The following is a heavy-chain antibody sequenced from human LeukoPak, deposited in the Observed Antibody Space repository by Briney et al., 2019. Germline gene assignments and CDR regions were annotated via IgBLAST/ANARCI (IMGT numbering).Heavy chain of an antibody. Sequence: ASVKVSCKVSGYTLTELSMHWVRQAPGKGLEWMGGFDPEDGETIYAQKFQGGVTMTEDTSTDTAYMELSSLRSEDTAVYYCAREGVWKGSTWYLNWFDPWGQGTLVTVSS. CDR1: GYTLTELS. CDR3: AREGVWKGSTWYLNWFDP. V-gene: IGHV1-24*01. CDR2: FDPEDGET. D-gene: IGHD2-15*01. J-gene: IGHJ5*02.